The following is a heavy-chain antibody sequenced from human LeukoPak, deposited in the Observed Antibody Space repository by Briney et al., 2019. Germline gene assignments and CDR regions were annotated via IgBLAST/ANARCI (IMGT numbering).Heavy chain of an antibody. CDR3: SGSYLYSYYYYMDV. D-gene: IGHD1-26*01. CDR2: IYTSGST. CDR1: GASISSYY. Sequence: SETLSLTCTVSGASISSYYWSWIRQPAGKGLEWIGRIYTSGSTNYNPSLKSRVTISADTSKNQFSLKLSSVTAADTAVYYCSGSYLYSYYYYMDVWGKGTTVTISS. J-gene: IGHJ6*03. V-gene: IGHV4-4*07.